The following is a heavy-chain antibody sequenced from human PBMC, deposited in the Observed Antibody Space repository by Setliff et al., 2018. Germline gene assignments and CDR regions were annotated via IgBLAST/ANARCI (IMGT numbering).Heavy chain of an antibody. J-gene: IGHJ6*02. V-gene: IGHV3-30*03. Sequence: GGSLRLSCAASGFSFSRYWMSWVRQAPGKGLEWVAVISYDGSNKYYADSVKGRFTISRDNSKNTLYLQMNSLRAEDTAVYYCARNWVTAQHYYYGMDVWGQGTTVTVSS. CDR3: ARNWVTAQHYYYGMDV. CDR2: ISYDGSNK. D-gene: IGHD2-21*02. CDR1: GFSFSRYW.